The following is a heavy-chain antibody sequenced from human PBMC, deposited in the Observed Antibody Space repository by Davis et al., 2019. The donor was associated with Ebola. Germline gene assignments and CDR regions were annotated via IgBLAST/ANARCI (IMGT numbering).Heavy chain of an antibody. CDR2: ISSDSDYI. Sequence: GESLKISCAASGFTFSTYSMSWVRQAPGKGLEWVSSISSDSDYIYYADSAKGRFTISRDNAKNSLYLQMNSLRAEDTAVYYCARASVTTSGGMDVWGQGTTVTVSS. CDR1: GFTFSTYS. J-gene: IGHJ6*02. V-gene: IGHV3-21*01. D-gene: IGHD4-17*01. CDR3: ARASVTTSGGMDV.